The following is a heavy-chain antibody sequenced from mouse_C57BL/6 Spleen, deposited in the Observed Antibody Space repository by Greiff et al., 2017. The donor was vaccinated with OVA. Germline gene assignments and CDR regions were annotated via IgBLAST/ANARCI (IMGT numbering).Heavy chain of an antibody. Sequence: QVQLQQSGAELVRPGASVTLSCKASGYTFTDYEMHWVKQTPVHGLEWIGAIDPETGGTAYNQKFKGKAILTADKSSSTAYMELRSLTSEDSAVYYCTRETTVVEGYFDVWGTGTTVTVSS. D-gene: IGHD1-1*01. CDR1: GYTFTDYE. J-gene: IGHJ1*03. CDR2: IDPETGGT. V-gene: IGHV1-15*01. CDR3: TRETTVVEGYFDV.